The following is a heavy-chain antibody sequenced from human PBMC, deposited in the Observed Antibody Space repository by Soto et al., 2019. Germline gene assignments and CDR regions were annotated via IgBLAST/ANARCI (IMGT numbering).Heavy chain of an antibody. D-gene: IGHD5-12*01. CDR3: ARDLSGYGPHY. Sequence: GGSLRLSCAASEFTFSSYVMHWVRQAPGKGLEWVAVIWYDGNTKYYADSVKGRFTISRDNSKNTLYLQMNSLRAEDTAVYYCARDLSGYGPHYWGQGTLVTVSS. CDR1: EFTFSSYV. J-gene: IGHJ4*02. CDR2: IWYDGNTK. V-gene: IGHV3-33*01.